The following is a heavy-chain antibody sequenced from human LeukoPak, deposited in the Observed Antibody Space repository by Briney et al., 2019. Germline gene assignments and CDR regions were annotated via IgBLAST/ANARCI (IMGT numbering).Heavy chain of an antibody. CDR3: TRGETPGSYYRS. CDR2: INAGNGNT. V-gene: IGHV1-3*03. CDR1: GYTFTNYA. D-gene: IGHD3-10*01. Sequence: ASVKVSCKASGYTFTNYAMHWVRQAPGQRLEWMGWINAGNGNTQYSQEFQGRVTITSDTSASTAYMEVRSLRSEDMAVYYCTRGETPGSYYRSWGQGTLVTVSS. J-gene: IGHJ5*02.